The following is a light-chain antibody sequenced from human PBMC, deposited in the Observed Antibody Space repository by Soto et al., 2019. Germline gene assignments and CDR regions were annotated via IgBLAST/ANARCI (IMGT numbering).Light chain of an antibody. CDR3: AAWDDSLSGLV. J-gene: IGLJ1*01. CDR2: RNN. CDR1: SSNIGSNY. V-gene: IGLV1-47*01. Sequence: QSVLTQPHSASGTPGQRVTISCSGSSSNIGSNYVYWYQQLPGTAPKLVIDRNNQRPSGVPDRFSGSESGTSASLAISGLRSEDEADYYCAAWDDSLSGLVFGTGTKLTVL.